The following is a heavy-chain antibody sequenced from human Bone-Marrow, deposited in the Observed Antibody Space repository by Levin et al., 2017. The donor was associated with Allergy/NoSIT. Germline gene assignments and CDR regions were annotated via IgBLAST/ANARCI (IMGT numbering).Heavy chain of an antibody. CDR3: ARGLGTASAIVDY. J-gene: IGHJ4*02. CDR2: IIPMFGSP. D-gene: IGHD5-18*01. CDR1: GGTSSSYG. Sequence: KISCKASGGTSSSYGISWVRQAPGQGLEWMGGIIPMFGSPKYAQRFQGRVTITADDSTSTAYMEVSSLKSEDTAVYYCARGLGTASAIVDYWGQGTLVTVSS. V-gene: IGHV1-69*01.